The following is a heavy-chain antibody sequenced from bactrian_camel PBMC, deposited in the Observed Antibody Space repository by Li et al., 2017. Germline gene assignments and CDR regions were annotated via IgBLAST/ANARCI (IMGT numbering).Heavy chain of an antibody. J-gene: IGHJ4*01. V-gene: IGHV3S55*01. CDR3: AADPCSQAKQRAPHLRTDLLFGDYNF. CDR2: DNGVGTT. D-gene: IGHD2*01. CDR1: GRNYVKWC. Sequence: HVQLVESGGDSVQAGGSPRLSCAVSGRNYVKWCMGWFRQAPGKEREWVATDNGVGTTYYGDSVKGRFAISRDNAKNTVHLQMNNLKPEDTAMYYCAADPCSQAKQRAPHLRTDLLFGDYNFWGQGTQVTVS.